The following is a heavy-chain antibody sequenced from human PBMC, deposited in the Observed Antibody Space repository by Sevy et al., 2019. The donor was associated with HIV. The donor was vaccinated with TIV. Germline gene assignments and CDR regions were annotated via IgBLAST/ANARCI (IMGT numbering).Heavy chain of an antibody. CDR3: ARGWTVITSGDFPDY. D-gene: IGHD4-17*01. CDR1: AFTFSTYE. Sequence: GGSLRLSYTDSAFTFSTYEMSWVRQAPGKGLEWVSYISSGSARDYADSVKGRFTISRDNAKISLYLQMSSLRADDTAVYSCARGWTVITSGDFPDYWGQGTLVTVSS. CDR2: ISSGSAR. J-gene: IGHJ4*02. V-gene: IGHV3-48*03.